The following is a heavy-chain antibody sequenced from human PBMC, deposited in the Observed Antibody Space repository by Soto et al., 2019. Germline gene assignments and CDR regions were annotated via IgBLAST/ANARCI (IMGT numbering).Heavy chain of an antibody. CDR1: GYTFTSYG. D-gene: IGHD6-19*01. Sequence: SVKVSCKASGYTFTSYGISWVRQAPGQGLEWMGGIIPIFGTANYAQKFQGRVTITADESTSTAYMELSSLRSEDTAVYYCARAGSSGGDYYYYGMDVWGQGTTVTVSS. CDR3: ARAGSSGGDYYYYGMDV. J-gene: IGHJ6*02. CDR2: IIPIFGTA. V-gene: IGHV1-69*13.